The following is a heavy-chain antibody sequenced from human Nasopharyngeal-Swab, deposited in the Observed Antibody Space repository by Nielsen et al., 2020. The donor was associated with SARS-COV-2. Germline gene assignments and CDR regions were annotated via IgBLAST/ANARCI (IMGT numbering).Heavy chain of an antibody. V-gene: IGHV3-23*01. D-gene: IGHD5-12*01. CDR2: ISGDSDTT. J-gene: IGHJ6*02. Sequence: GGSLRLSCAASGFTFNTYAISWVRQAPGKGLEWVSVISGDSDTTYYADSVRGRFTISRDNSKNTLNLQMNNLRAEDTAIYYCAKDRDSGDDSEEYYHYYGMDVWGQGAPVTVSS. CDR1: GFTFNTYA. CDR3: AKDRDSGDDSEEYYHYYGMDV.